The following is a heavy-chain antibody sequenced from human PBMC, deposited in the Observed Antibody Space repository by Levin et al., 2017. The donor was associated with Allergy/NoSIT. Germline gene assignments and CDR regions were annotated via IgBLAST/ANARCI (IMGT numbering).Heavy chain of an antibody. CDR2: IHYSGST. CDR1: GDSIRSSSHD. J-gene: IGHJ4*02. D-gene: IGHD3-16*01. CDR3: ARTPYNDNGDSWFFDY. V-gene: IGHV4-39*01. Sequence: SETLSLTCTVSGDSIRSSSHDWGWIRQPPGKGLEWIGNIHYSGSTYYNPPLTSRVTISVDTSKNQISLKLTSATAADTAVYYCARTPYNDNGDSWFFDYWGQGTLVTVSS.